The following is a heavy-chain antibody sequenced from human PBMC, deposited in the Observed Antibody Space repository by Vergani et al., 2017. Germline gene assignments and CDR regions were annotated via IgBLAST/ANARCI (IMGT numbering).Heavy chain of an antibody. CDR2: INAGSGNT. V-gene: IGHV1-3*01. Sequence: QVQLVQSGAEVKKPGASVKVSCKASGYTFTTYAMHWVRQAPGQRLEWMGWINAGSGNTKYSQKFQGRVTITRDTSASIAYMELSSLRSEDTAVYYCATPLPILLWGQGTLVTVSS. J-gene: IGHJ4*02. D-gene: IGHD3-10*01. CDR1: GYTFTTYA. CDR3: ATPLPILL.